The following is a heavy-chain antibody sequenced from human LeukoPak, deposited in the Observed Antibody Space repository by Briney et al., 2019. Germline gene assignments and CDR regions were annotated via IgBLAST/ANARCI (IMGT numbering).Heavy chain of an antibody. V-gene: IGHV4-59*01. D-gene: IGHD3-10*01. CDR3: ARTYGEYYYGSGSYYTFFDY. Sequence: SETLSLTCTVSGGSISSYYWSWIRQPPGKGLEWIGYIYYSGSTNYNPSPKSRVTISVDTSKNQFSLKLSSVTAADTAVYYCARTYGEYYYGSGSYYTFFDYWGQGTLVTVSS. CDR2: IYYSGST. J-gene: IGHJ4*02. CDR1: GGSISSYY.